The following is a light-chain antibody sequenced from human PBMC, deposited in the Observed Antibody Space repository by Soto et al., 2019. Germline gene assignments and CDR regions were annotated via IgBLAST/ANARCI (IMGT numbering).Light chain of an antibody. CDR3: QQYGSSPCT. V-gene: IGKV3-20*01. Sequence: EIVLTQSPGTLSLSPGERATLSCRASQSVSSSYLAWYRQKPGQAPSLLIYGASSRATGIPDRVSGSGSGTDFPLTISRLEPEDFAVYYCQQYGSSPCTFGQGTKLEI. CDR1: QSVSSSY. CDR2: GAS. J-gene: IGKJ2*02.